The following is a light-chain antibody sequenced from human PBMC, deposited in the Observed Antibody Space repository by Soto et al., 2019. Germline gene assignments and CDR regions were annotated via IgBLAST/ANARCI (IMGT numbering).Light chain of an antibody. CDR3: HQYGSSPWT. Sequence: EIVLKQSQGTLSLSPGERATLSCRASQSVSSSYLAWYQQKPGQAPRLLIYGASSRATGIPDRFSGSGSGTAFTLTISRLDPEDFAVYYCHQYGSSPWTFGQGTKVEIK. CDR2: GAS. J-gene: IGKJ1*01. V-gene: IGKV3-20*01. CDR1: QSVSSSY.